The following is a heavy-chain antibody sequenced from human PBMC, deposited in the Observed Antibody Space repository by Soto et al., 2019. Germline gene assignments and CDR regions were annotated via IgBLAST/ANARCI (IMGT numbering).Heavy chain of an antibody. CDR2: IYYSGST. V-gene: IGHV4-39*01. J-gene: IGHJ5*02. CDR3: ASLLRRKSWFDP. D-gene: IGHD1-26*01. Sequence: SETLSLTCTVSGGSISSSSYYWGWIRQPPGKGLEWIGSIYYSGSTYYNPSPKSRVTISVDTSKNQFSLKLSSVTAADTAVYYCASLLRRKSWFDPWGQGTLVTVSS. CDR1: GGSISSSSYY.